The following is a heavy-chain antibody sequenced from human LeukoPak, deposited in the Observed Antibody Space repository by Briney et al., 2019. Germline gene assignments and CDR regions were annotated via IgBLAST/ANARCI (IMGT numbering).Heavy chain of an antibody. CDR1: GYTLTELS. D-gene: IGHD1-7*01. J-gene: IGHJ3*02. CDR3: ARYNWNYGEDAFDI. CDR2: FDPEDGET. V-gene: IGHV1-24*01. Sequence: GSVKVSCKVSGYTLTELSMHWVRQAPGKGLEWMGGFDPEDGETIYAQKFQGRVTMTEDTSTDTAYMELSSLRSEDTAVYYCARYNWNYGEDAFDIWGQGTMVTVSS.